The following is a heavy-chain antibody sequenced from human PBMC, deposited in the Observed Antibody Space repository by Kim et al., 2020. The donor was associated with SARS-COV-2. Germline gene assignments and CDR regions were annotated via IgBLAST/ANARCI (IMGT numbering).Heavy chain of an antibody. CDR3: ARSVSGFGESPLYYFDY. CDR1: GFTFSSYD. J-gene: IGHJ4*02. Sequence: GGSLRLSCAASGFTFSSYDMHWVRQATGKGLEWVSAIGTAGDTYYPGSVKGRFTISRENAKNSLYLQMNSLRAGDTAVYYCARSVSGFGESPLYYFDYWGQGTLVTVSS. D-gene: IGHD3-10*01. CDR2: IGTAGDT. V-gene: IGHV3-13*01.